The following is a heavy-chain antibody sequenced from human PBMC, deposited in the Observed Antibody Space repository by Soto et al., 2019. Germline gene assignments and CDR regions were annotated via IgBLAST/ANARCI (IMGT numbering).Heavy chain of an antibody. CDR2: ISGSGGST. CDR3: AKDPKGGIPLWIDY. D-gene: IGHD3-10*01. Sequence: GGSLRLSCAASGFTFSSYAMSWVRQAPGKGLEWVSAISGSGGSTYYADSVKGRFTISRDNSKNTLYLKMNSLRAEDTVVYYCAKDPKGGIPLWIDYWGQGTLVTVSS. J-gene: IGHJ4*02. CDR1: GFTFSSYA. V-gene: IGHV3-23*01.